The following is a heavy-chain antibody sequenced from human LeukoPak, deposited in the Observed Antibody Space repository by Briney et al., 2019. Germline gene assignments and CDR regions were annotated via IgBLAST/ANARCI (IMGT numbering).Heavy chain of an antibody. CDR1: GFTFSSYA. CDR2: ISGSGGST. Sequence: PGGSLRLSCAASGFTFSSYAMSWVRQAPGKGLEWVSAISGSGGSTYYADSVKGRFTISRDNSKNTLYLQMNSLRAEDTAVYYCAKTPQSLMVYAIVDYWGQGTLVTVSS. V-gene: IGHV3-23*01. CDR3: AKTPQSLMVYAIVDY. D-gene: IGHD2-8*01. J-gene: IGHJ4*02.